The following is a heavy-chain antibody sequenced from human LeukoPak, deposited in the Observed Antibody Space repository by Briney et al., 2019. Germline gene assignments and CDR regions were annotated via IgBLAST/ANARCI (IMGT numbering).Heavy chain of an antibody. CDR2: IRYDGSNK. D-gene: IGHD5-12*01. CDR1: GFTFSSYG. Sequence: PGGSLRLSCAASGFTFSSYGMHWVRQAPGKGLEWVAFIRYDGSNKYYADSVKGRFTISRDNSKNTLYLQMNSLRTEDTAVYYCAKDHQGTGYSGYDSGDYWGQGTLVTVST. CDR3: AKDHQGTGYSGYDSGDY. J-gene: IGHJ4*02. V-gene: IGHV3-30*02.